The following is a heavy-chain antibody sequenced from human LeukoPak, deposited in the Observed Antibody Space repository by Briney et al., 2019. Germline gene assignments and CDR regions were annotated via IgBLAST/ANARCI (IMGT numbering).Heavy chain of an antibody. CDR1: GFTFSDYY. V-gene: IGHV3-11*06. J-gene: IGHJ6*02. Sequence: GGTLRLSCAASGFTFSDYYMSWIRKAPGQGQEWVSYISSSGTYTKYADSVKGRFTISRDNAKNSLYLQMNSLRAEDTAVYYCGRDREQQLMSGMDVWGQGTTVTVSS. CDR3: GRDREQQLMSGMDV. D-gene: IGHD6-13*01. CDR2: ISSSGTYT.